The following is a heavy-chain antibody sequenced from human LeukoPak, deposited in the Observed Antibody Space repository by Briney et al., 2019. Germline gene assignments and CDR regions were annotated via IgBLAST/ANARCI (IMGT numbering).Heavy chain of an antibody. V-gene: IGHV3-23*01. CDR1: GITFSNSW. J-gene: IGHJ4*02. CDR3: AKVDFASLMTPGGGGRFDY. D-gene: IGHD2-21*01. Sequence: AGGSLRLSCAASGITFSNSWMSWVRQAPGKGLEWVSAISGSGGSTYYADSVKGRFTISRDNSKNTLYLQMNSLRAEDTAVYYCAKVDFASLMTPGGGGRFDYWGQGTLVTVSS. CDR2: ISGSGGST.